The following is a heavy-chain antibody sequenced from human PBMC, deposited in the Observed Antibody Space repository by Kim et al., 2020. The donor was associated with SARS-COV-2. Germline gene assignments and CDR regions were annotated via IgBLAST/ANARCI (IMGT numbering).Heavy chain of an antibody. D-gene: IGHD6-6*01. CDR2: IIPIFGTA. V-gene: IGHV1-69*13. Sequence: SVKVSCKASGGTFSSYAISWVRQAPGQGLEWMGGIIPIFGTANYAQKFQGRVTITADESTSTAYMELSSLRSEDTAVYYCARDKQLVPRPSNWFDPWGQGTLVTVSS. J-gene: IGHJ5*02. CDR1: GGTFSSYA. CDR3: ARDKQLVPRPSNWFDP.